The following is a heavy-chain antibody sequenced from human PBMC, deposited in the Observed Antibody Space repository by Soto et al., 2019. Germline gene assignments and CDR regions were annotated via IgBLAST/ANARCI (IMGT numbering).Heavy chain of an antibody. V-gene: IGHV3-21*01. CDR2: ISGSGNYT. CDR1: GFTFSSYS. D-gene: IGHD4-4*01. Sequence: GGSLRLSCAASGFTFSSYSMNWVRQAPGKGLEWVSSISGSGNYTHYADFLRGRFTISRDNAKTSLYLQMNSLRAEDTAVYYCAREGSNNYNEYYFDSWGQATVVTVAS. J-gene: IGHJ4*02. CDR3: AREGSNNYNEYYFDS.